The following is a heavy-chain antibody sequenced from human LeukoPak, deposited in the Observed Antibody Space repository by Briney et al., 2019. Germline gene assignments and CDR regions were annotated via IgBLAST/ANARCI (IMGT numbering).Heavy chain of an antibody. J-gene: IGHJ4*02. CDR1: GYSISSGYY. V-gene: IGHV4-38-2*01. D-gene: IGHD2-21*02. CDR2: IYHSGST. Sequence: SETLSLTCAVSGYSISSGYYWGWIRQPPGKGLEWIGSIYHSGSTYYNPSLKSRVTISVDTSKNQFSLKLSSVTAADTAAYYCARDSYCGGDCAARAVDYWGQGTLVTVSS. CDR3: ARDSYCGGDCAARAVDY.